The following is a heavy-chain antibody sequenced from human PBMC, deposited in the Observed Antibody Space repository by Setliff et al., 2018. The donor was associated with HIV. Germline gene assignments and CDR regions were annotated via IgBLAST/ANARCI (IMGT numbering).Heavy chain of an antibody. CDR3: ARETQTTGQWWFDP. J-gene: IGHJ5*02. Sequence: PSETLSLTCTVSGDSISGNYWSWIRQPAGKRLEWIGRINYGGASPPTYNPSFKSRVTMSADTSKSQFSLSLTSVTAADTAIYHCARETQTTGQWWFDPWGQGILVTVSS. V-gene: IGHV4-4*07. CDR1: GDSISGNY. CDR2: INYGGASPP. D-gene: IGHD1-1*01.